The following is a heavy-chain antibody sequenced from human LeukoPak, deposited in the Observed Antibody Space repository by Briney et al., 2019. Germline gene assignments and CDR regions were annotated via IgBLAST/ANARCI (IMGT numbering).Heavy chain of an antibody. D-gene: IGHD2-2*01. J-gene: IGHJ4*02. CDR2: ISGSGDST. CDR1: XFTFSSYA. CDR3: ARTTGCSSTSCYVNF. Sequence: LRLSCVASXFTFSSYAMSWVRQAPGEGLEWVSGISGSGDSTYYADSVKGRFTISRDNSKKALYLQMSTLRAEDTAVYYCARTTGCSSTSCYVNFWGQGTLVTVSS. V-gene: IGHV3-23*01.